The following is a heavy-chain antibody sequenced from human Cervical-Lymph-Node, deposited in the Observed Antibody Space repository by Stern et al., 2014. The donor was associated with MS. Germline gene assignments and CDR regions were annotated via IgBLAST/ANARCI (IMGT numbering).Heavy chain of an antibody. Sequence: EVQLVESGGGVIQPGGSLRLSCTASGFTVSRDYMTWVRQAPGKGLEGIARITNVGSTFQTDSVKGRFTISRDDSKNTVYLHMTSLRAEDTAMYYCARDTSSPERSDWWGQGTLVTVSS. J-gene: IGHJ4*02. CDR3: ARDTSSPERSDW. D-gene: IGHD1-1*01. CDR2: ITNVGST. V-gene: IGHV3-53*01. CDR1: GFTVSRDY.